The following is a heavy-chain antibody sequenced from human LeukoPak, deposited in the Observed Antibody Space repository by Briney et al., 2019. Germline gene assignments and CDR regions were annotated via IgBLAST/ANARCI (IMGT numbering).Heavy chain of an antibody. D-gene: IGHD3-22*01. CDR3: ARESTYYESSGQVPFDY. Sequence: GGSLRLSCAASGFTFNTYTMNWVRQAPGKGLEWVSYISGSSGIIDYADSVRGRFTISRDNAKNSLYLQMNSLRAEDTAVSYCARESTYYESSGQVPFDYWGQGTLVTVSS. J-gene: IGHJ4*02. CDR2: ISGSSGII. V-gene: IGHV3-48*01. CDR1: GFTFNTYT.